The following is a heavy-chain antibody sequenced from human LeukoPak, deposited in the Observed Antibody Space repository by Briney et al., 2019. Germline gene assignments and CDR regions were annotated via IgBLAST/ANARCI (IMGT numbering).Heavy chain of an antibody. D-gene: IGHD4-23*01. CDR1: GFTFSTYG. J-gene: IGHJ4*02. CDR3: ARDTPGYGGDDFDY. Sequence: GGSLRLSCAASGFTFSTYGMNWVRQAPGKGLEWMTFIQAGGDEKYYAESVKGRFTVSRDNSKNTLYLQMNSLRAEDTAVYYCARDTPGYGGDDFDYWGQGALVTVSS. V-gene: IGHV3-30*02. CDR2: IQAGGDEK.